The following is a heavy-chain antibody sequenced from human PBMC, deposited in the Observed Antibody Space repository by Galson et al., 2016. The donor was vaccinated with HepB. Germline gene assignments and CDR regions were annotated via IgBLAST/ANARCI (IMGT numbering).Heavy chain of an antibody. CDR1: GYLFTDYY. CDR3: ARINAATLDAFDV. J-gene: IGHJ3*01. CDR2: ISPNSGDT. D-gene: IGHD3-16*01. V-gene: IGHV1-2*02. Sequence: SVKVSCKASGYLFTDYYIHWVRRAPGQGLEWMGWISPNSGDTNYAQKFRGRVTLTRGTSITTSFLELDSLTSDDTATFYCARINAATLDAFDVWGQGTLVTVSS.